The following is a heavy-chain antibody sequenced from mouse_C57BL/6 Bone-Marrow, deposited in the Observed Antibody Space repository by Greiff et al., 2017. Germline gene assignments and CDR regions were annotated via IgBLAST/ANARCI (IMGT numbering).Heavy chain of an antibody. CDR1: GYTFTSYG. J-gene: IGHJ2*01. D-gene: IGHD1-1*01. CDR3: ASPTVVDYYFDY. V-gene: IGHV1-81*01. Sequence: LLESGAELARPGASVKLSCKASGYTFTSYGISWVKQRTGQGLEWIGEIYPRSGNTYYNEKFKGKATLTADKSSSTAYMELRSLTSEDSAVYFCASPTVVDYYFDYWGQGTTLTVSS. CDR2: IYPRSGNT.